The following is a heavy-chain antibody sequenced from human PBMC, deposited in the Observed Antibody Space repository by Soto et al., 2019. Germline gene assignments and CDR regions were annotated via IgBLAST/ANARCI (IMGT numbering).Heavy chain of an antibody. D-gene: IGHD3-22*01. CDR1: GGAISSYY. CDR2: IYYSGST. J-gene: IGHJ4*02. CDR3: ARGLRDGGGYYDY. V-gene: IGHV4-59*01. Sequence: SGTLSLTCAVSGGAISSYYWGWVRGPPGKGLGWIGYIYYSGSTNYNPSLKSRVPISVDTSKKQFSLKLSSVTAADTAVYYCARGLRDGGGYYDYWGQGTLVTVSS.